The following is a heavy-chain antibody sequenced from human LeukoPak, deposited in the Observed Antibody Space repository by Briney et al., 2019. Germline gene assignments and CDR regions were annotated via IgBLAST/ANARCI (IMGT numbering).Heavy chain of an antibody. V-gene: IGHV3-48*03. CDR2: ISSSSSTI. D-gene: IGHD3-3*01. Sequence: GGSLRLSCAASGFTFSTYEMNWVRQAPGKGLEWVSYISSSSSTIYYADSVKGRFTISRDNAKNSLYLQMNSLRAEDTAVYYCARDTNYDFWSGYYTHFDYWGQGTLVTVSS. CDR1: GFTFSTYE. CDR3: ARDTNYDFWSGYYTHFDY. J-gene: IGHJ4*02.